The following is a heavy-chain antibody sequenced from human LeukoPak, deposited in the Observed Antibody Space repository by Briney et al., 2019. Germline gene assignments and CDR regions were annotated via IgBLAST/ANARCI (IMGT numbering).Heavy chain of an antibody. CDR1: GGTFSSYA. J-gene: IGHJ4*02. CDR2: IIPIFGTA. V-gene: IGHV1-69*05. Sequence: SVKVSCKASGGTFSSYAISWVRQAPGQGLEWMGGIIPIFGTANYAQKFQGRVTITTDESTSTAYMELSSLRSEDTAVYYCARDLSRKVYGYYDSSGYYLEPGDYWGQGTLVTVSS. D-gene: IGHD3-22*01. CDR3: ARDLSRKVYGYYDSSGYYLEPGDY.